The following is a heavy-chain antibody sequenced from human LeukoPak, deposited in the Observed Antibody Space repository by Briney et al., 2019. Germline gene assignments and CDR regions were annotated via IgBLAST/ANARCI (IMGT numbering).Heavy chain of an antibody. V-gene: IGHV1-69*05. CDR1: GGTLSSYA. J-gene: IGHJ3*02. CDR2: IVPMFGTA. D-gene: IGHD5/OR15-5a*01. CDR3: ATVTTVVSRSEAGALDI. Sequence: GSSVKVSRKASGGTLSSYAITWVRQAPGQGLEWMGGIVPMFGTATYAQKLQGRVTITTDESTRTAYMDLSSLRSEDTAMYYCATVTTVVSRSEAGALDIWGQGTLVTVSS.